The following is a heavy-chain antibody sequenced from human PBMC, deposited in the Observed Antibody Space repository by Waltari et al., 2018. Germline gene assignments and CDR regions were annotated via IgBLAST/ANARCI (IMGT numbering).Heavy chain of an antibody. CDR2: IYYSGST. J-gene: IGHJ4*02. CDR3: ASVPYYGSPGRFDY. CDR1: GGSISSYY. V-gene: IGHV4-59*01. D-gene: IGHD3-10*01. Sequence: QVQLQGSGPGLVKPSETPSLTCTVSGGSISSYYWSWIRQPPGKGLEWIGYIYYSGSTNYNPSLKSRVTISVDTSKNQFSLKLSSVTAADTAVYYCASVPYYGSPGRFDYWGQGTLVTVSS.